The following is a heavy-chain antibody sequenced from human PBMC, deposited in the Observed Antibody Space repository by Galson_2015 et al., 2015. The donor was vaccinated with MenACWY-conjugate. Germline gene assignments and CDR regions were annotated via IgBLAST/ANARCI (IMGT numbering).Heavy chain of an antibody. D-gene: IGHD1-26*01. CDR2: ISPIDSKT. J-gene: IGHJ6*02. Sequence: QSGAEVKKPGESLKISCTASGYNFITYWIGWVRQVPGKGLEWVGLISPIDSKTRYSPAFEGRVTISADNSITTAYLQWNSLQASGAAMYYWARHPPGGRGMDVWGPGTPVPVSS. CDR1: GYNFITYW. V-gene: IGHV5-51*01. CDR3: ARHPPGGRGMDV.